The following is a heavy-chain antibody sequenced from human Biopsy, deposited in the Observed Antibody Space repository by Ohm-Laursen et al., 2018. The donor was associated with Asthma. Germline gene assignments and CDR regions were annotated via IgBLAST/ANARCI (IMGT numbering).Heavy chain of an antibody. V-gene: IGHV4-59*01. CDR3: ARTGYISTWSIKNFNYYGMDV. D-gene: IGHD6-13*01. J-gene: IGHJ6*02. CDR2: MSYTGST. Sequence: SETLSLTCVVSGISISGYFWGWIRQSPGKGLEWIGHMSYTGSTNYNPSLESRVTISLDKSNNQFSLHLRSVTAADTAVYYRARTGYISTWSIKNFNYYGMDVWGQGTTVTVSS. CDR1: GISISGYF.